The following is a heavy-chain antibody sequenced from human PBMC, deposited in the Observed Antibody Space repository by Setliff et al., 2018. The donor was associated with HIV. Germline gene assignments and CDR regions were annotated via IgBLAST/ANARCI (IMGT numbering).Heavy chain of an antibody. Sequence: GGSLRLSCAASGFTFNTYAMSWVRQAPGKGLEWVSVISGSGASTFCADSVKGRFTISRDNSKNTLYLQMNGLRVEDTAVYYCAKDGISGGAYPPYYFDYWGHGTLVTVSS. D-gene: IGHD2-15*01. CDR1: GFTFNTYA. CDR2: ISGSGAST. J-gene: IGHJ4*01. V-gene: IGHV3-23*01. CDR3: AKDGISGGAYPPYYFDY.